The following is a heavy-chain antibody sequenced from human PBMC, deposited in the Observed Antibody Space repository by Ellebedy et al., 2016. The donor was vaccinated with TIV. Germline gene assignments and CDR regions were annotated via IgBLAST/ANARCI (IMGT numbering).Heavy chain of an antibody. Sequence: SETLSLXXTVSGGSISSSSYYWGWIRQPPGKGLEWIGSIYYSGSTYYNPSLKSRVTISVDTSKNQFSLKLSSVTAADTAVYYCARSLYFDWLFRHHSYGMDVWGQGTTVTVSS. CDR3: ARSLYFDWLFRHHSYGMDV. D-gene: IGHD3-9*01. V-gene: IGHV4-39*07. J-gene: IGHJ6*02. CDR2: IYYSGST. CDR1: GGSISSSSYY.